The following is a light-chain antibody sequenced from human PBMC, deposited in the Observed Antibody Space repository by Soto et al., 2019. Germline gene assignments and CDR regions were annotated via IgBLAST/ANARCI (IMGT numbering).Light chain of an antibody. CDR3: SSYTSSRTYV. CDR1: TSDIGSYNY. J-gene: IGLJ1*01. V-gene: IGLV2-14*01. CDR2: DVS. Sequence: QSALTQPASVSGSPGQSITITCTGSTSDIGSYNYVSWYLQDPGKAPKLIIYDVSYRPSGVSNRFFGSKSGNTASLTISALQAEDEADYYCSSYTSSRTYVFGTGTEVTVL.